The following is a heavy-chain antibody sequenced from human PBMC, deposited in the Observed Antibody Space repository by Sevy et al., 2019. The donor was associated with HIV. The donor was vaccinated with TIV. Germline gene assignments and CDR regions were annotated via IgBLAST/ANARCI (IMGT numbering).Heavy chain of an antibody. V-gene: IGHV3-7*03. Sequence: GGSLRLSCAASGFSLSSYSMHWVRQAPGKGLEWVANIKEDESEKYYAASVKGRFTISRDNAKNSVYLQMNSLRPEDTAIYYCARGNSGSFDYWGQGTLVTVSS. CDR1: GFSLSSYS. CDR2: IKEDESEK. J-gene: IGHJ4*02. D-gene: IGHD3-22*01. CDR3: ARGNSGSFDY.